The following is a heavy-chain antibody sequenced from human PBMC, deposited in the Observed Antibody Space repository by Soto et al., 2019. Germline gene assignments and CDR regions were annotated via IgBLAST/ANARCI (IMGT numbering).Heavy chain of an antibody. J-gene: IGHJ3*02. CDR3: ARPRYGGSCFDCDAFDI. CDR1: GYTFTSYG. Sequence: QVQLVQSGAEVKKPGASVKVSCKASGYTFTSYGISWVRQAPGQGLEWMGWISAYNGNTNYAQKLQGRVTMTTDTATSTAYMELRSLRSDDTAGYYCARPRYGGSCFDCDAFDIWGQGTMVTVSS. D-gene: IGHD2-15*01. CDR2: ISAYNGNT. V-gene: IGHV1-18*04.